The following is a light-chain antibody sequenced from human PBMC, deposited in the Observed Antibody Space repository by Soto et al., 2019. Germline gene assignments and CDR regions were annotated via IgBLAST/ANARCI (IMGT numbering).Light chain of an antibody. Sequence: QSVLTQPASVSGSPGQSITISCTGTGSDVGGYRYVAWYQQRPGKAPKLVIQEVSNRPSGISDRFSGSKSGNTASLTISGLQADYEADYYCSSYSSSNIYLFGPGTKVTVL. CDR1: GSDVGGYRY. V-gene: IGLV2-14*01. CDR3: SSYSSSNIYL. J-gene: IGLJ1*01. CDR2: EVS.